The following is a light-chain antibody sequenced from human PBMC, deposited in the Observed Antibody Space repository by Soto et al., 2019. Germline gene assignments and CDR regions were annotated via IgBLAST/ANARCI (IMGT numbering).Light chain of an antibody. CDR3: QPYGSSPPYT. Sequence: EVVLTQSPGTLSLSPGERATLSCRASQSVSNNYFAWYQQKPGQAPRLLIFGSSDRATGIPDRFSGSGSGTDFTHPVRRLAPDDFAVYYCQPYGSSPPYTFGQGTKLEIK. V-gene: IGKV3-20*01. CDR2: GSS. CDR1: QSVSNNY. J-gene: IGKJ2*01.